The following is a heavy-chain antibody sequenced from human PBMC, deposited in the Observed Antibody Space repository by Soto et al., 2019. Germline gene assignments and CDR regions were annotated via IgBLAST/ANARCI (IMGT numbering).Heavy chain of an antibody. CDR2: ISAYNGNT. J-gene: IGHJ4*02. V-gene: IGHV1-18*01. CDR1: GYTFTSYG. D-gene: IGHD4-17*01. Sequence: QVQLVQSGAEVKKPGASVKVSCKASGYTFTSYGISWVRQAPGQGLEWMGWISAYNGNTNYAQKLQGRVTMTTDTSTSTAYMELRSLRSDDTAVYYCARAPMTTVTTEWATLDYCGQGTLVTVSS. CDR3: ARAPMTTVTTEWATLDY.